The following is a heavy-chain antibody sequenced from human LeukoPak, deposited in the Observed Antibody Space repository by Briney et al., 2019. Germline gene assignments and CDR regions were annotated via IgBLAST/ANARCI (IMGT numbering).Heavy chain of an antibody. J-gene: IGHJ4*02. V-gene: IGHV4-30-2*01. CDR3: ARYSAGIPRITMVRGVKRHWYFDY. D-gene: IGHD3-10*01. Sequence: KTSETLSLTCTVSGGSISSGGYYWSWIRQPPGKGLEWIGYIYHSGSTYYNPSLKSRVTISVDRSKNQFSLKLSSVTAADTAVYYCARYSAGIPRITMVRGVKRHWYFDYWGQGTLVTVSS. CDR1: GGSISSGGYY. CDR2: IYHSGST.